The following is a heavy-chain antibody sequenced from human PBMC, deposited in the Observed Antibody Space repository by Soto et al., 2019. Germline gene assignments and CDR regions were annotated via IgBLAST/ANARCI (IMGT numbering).Heavy chain of an antibody. D-gene: IGHD3-9*01. CDR3: ARAPAEYYDILTGYGAPDY. Sequence: SETLSLTCTVSGGSITYYYWNWIRQPPGKGLEWIGFIHYTGSTNYNPSLKSRVTISVDTSNNQFSLKLSSVTAADTAVYYCARAPAEYYDILTGYGAPDYWGQGTLVTVSS. J-gene: IGHJ4*02. V-gene: IGHV4-59*08. CDR2: IHYTGST. CDR1: GGSITYYY.